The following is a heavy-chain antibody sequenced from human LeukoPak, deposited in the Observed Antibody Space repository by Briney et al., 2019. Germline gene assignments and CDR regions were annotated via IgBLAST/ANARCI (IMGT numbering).Heavy chain of an antibody. V-gene: IGHV4-59*06. Sequence: TSETLSLTCTVSGGSISSYYWSWIRQHPGKGLEWIGYIYYSGSTYYNPSLKSRVTISVDTSKNQFSLKLSSVTAADTAVYYCASSMKWKLPDAFDIWGQGQWSPSLQ. CDR2: IYYSGST. D-gene: IGHD1-26*01. J-gene: IGHJ3*02. CDR3: ASSMKWKLPDAFDI. CDR1: GGSISSYY.